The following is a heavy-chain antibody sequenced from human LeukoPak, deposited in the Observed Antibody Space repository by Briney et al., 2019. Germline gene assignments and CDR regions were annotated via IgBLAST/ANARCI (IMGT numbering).Heavy chain of an antibody. CDR2: ISSGSSLI. CDR1: GSTLRSYS. Sequence: GGSLRLSCVASGSTLRSYSMNWVRQAPGKGLEWVSYISSGSSLIHYADSVKGRFTISRDNAKNSLYLQMNNLRVEDTAVYYCAQTYYYESSGHQGGQGTLVSVSA. D-gene: IGHD3-22*01. CDR3: AQTYYYESSGHQ. V-gene: IGHV3-48*01. J-gene: IGHJ4*02.